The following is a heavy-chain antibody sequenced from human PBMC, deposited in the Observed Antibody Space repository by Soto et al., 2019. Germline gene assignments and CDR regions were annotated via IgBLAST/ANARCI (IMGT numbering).Heavy chain of an antibody. J-gene: IGHJ3*02. V-gene: IGHV1-18*01. D-gene: IGHD5-12*01. CDR1: GYPFTSYG. CDR2: SSAYNGKR. CDR3: TRGRIVASINDAFEI. Sequence: QGQLLQSGDEVKTPGASVRVSCRASGYPFTSYGISWVRQAPGQGLEWVAWSSAYNGKRDTAQKFQDRGTMTLAPSPATAHMDLGDLTSADTAVYYGTRGRIVASINDAFEIWGQGTKVTVSS.